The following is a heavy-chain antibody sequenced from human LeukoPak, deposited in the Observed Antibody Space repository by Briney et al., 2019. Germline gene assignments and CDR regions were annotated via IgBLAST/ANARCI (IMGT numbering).Heavy chain of an antibody. V-gene: IGHV4-59*01. CDR1: GGSISSYY. CDR3: AREDRRRDGYIIDY. J-gene: IGHJ4*02. D-gene: IGHD5-24*01. CDR2: IYYSGST. Sequence: SETLSLTCTVSGGSISSYYWSWIRQPPGKGLEWIGYIYYSGSTNYNPSLKSRVTISVDTSKNQFSLKLSSVTTADTAVYYCAREDRRRDGYIIDYWGQGTLVTVSS.